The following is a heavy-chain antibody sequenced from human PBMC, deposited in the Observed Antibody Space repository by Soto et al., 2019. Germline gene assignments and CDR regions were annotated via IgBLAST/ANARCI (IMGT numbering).Heavy chain of an antibody. D-gene: IGHD2-2*01. CDR2: ISAYNGNT. CDR3: ARVRWVVVPAARDYYYYYYMDV. CDR1: GYTFTSYG. Sequence: ASVKVSCKASGYTFTSYGISWVRQAPGQGLEWMGWISAYNGNTNYAQKLQGRVTMTTDTSTSTAYMELRSLRSDDTAVYYCARVRWVVVPAARDYYYYYYMDVWGKGTTVTVSS. J-gene: IGHJ6*03. V-gene: IGHV1-18*01.